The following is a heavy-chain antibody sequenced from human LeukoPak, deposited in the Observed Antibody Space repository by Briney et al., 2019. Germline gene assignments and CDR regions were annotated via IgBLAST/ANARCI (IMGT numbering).Heavy chain of an antibody. D-gene: IGHD3-3*01. Sequence: GGSLRLSCVVSGFTFSSYDMSWVRQAPGKGLEWVSAISGSGGSTYYADSVKGRFTISRDNSKNTLYLQMNSLRAEDTAVYYCAKGQRITIFGVVDYFDYWGQGTLVTVSS. V-gene: IGHV3-23*01. J-gene: IGHJ4*02. CDR3: AKGQRITIFGVVDYFDY. CDR2: ISGSGGST. CDR1: GFTFSSYD.